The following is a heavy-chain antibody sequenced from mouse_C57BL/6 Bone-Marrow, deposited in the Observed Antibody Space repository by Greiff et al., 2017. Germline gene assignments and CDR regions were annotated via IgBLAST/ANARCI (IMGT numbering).Heavy chain of an antibody. V-gene: IGHV1-64*01. J-gene: IGHJ1*03. D-gene: IGHD2-1*01. CDR3: ARSDYGNYEWYFDV. CDR2: IHPNSGST. Sequence: QVQLQQPGAELVKPGASVKLSCKASGYTFTSYWMHWVKQRPGQGLEWIGMIHPNSGSTNYNEKFKSKATLTVDNSSSTAYMQLSSLTSEDSAVYYCARSDYGNYEWYFDVWGTGTTVTVSS. CDR1: GYTFTSYW.